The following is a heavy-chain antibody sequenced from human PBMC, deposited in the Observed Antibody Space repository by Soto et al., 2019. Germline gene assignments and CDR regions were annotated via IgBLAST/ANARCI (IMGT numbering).Heavy chain of an antibody. D-gene: IGHD3-10*01. CDR1: GFTFTSCV. CDR2: ISGGSITI. Sequence: GGSLRLSCAAPGFTFTSCVMGWFGQAPGKGLEWVAAISGGSITIYYAESVKGLFTLSRDNSKNTLYLKMNSLRAEDTAVYYCAKNQGDELSGDYYFFVDYWGQGILVTVSS. V-gene: IGHV3-23*01. J-gene: IGHJ4*02. CDR3: AKNQGDELSGDYYFFVDY.